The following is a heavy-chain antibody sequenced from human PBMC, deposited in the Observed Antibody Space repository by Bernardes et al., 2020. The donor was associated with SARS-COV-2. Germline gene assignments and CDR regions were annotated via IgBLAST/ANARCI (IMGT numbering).Heavy chain of an antibody. V-gene: IGHV3-49*04. CDR1: GFTFGDYA. CDR3: TRSTRTVEYFDY. CDR2: IRSKAYGGTT. J-gene: IGHJ4*02. D-gene: IGHD4-17*01. Sequence: GGSLRLSCTASGFTFGDYAMSWVRQAPGKGLEWVGFIRSKAYGGTTEYAASVKGRFTISRDDSKSIAYLQMNSLKTEDTAVYYCTRSTRTVEYFDYWGQGTLVTVSS.